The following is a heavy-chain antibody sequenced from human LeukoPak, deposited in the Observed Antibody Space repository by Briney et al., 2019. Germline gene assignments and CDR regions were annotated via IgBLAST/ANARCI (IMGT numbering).Heavy chain of an antibody. CDR1: RFTFSSYA. D-gene: IGHD1-14*01. Sequence: GGSLRLSCAASRFTFSSYAMSWVRQAPGKGLEWVSGISGSGGSTYYADSVKGRFTISRDNSKDTLYLQMNSLRSEDTAVYYCARGSRPEHRHYFDYWGQGTLVTVSS. CDR2: ISGSGGST. CDR3: ARGSRPEHRHYFDY. J-gene: IGHJ4*02. V-gene: IGHV3-23*01.